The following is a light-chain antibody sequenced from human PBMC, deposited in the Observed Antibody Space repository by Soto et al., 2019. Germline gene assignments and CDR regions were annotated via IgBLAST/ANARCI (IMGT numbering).Light chain of an antibody. Sequence: QSALTQPASVSGSPGQSITISCTGTSSDVGTYNLVSWYQQHPGKAPKLMLYEVSKRPSGVSNRFSGSNSGNTASLTISGLQAEDEADYYCCSYAAGSAPYVFGTGTKVTVL. CDR1: SSDVGTYNL. J-gene: IGLJ1*01. V-gene: IGLV2-23*02. CDR3: CSYAAGSAPYV. CDR2: EVS.